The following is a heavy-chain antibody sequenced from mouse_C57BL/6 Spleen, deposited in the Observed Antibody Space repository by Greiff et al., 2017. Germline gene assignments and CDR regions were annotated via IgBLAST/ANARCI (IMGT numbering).Heavy chain of an antibody. D-gene: IGHD2-3*01. CDR2: IYPSDSET. V-gene: IGHV1-61*01. CDR1: GYTFTSYW. Sequence: VQLQQPGAELVRPGSSVKLSCKASGYTFTSYWLDWVKQRPGQGLEWIGNIYPSDSETHYNQKFKDKATLTVDKSSSTAYMQLSSQTSEDSAVYYGARSDGANGYWGQGTSLTVSS. CDR3: ARSDGANGY. J-gene: IGHJ2*02.